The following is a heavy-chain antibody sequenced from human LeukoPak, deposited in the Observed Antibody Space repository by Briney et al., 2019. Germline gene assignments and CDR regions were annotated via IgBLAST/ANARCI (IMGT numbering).Heavy chain of an antibody. D-gene: IGHD3-22*01. CDR1: GFTFSSSP. Sequence: GGSLRLSCAASGFTFSSSPMSWVRQAPGKGLDWVSSISADGPTYYADSVKGRFTISRDNSKNSLYLQMNSLRAEDTAVYYCARDPTTIDYDSSGNNIDYWGQGTLVTVSS. V-gene: IGHV3-23*01. CDR2: ISADGPT. CDR3: ARDPTTIDYDSSGNNIDY. J-gene: IGHJ4*02.